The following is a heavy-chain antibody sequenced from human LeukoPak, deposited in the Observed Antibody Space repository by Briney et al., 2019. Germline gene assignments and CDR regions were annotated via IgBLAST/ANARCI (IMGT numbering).Heavy chain of an antibody. V-gene: IGHV3-23*01. J-gene: IGHJ3*02. CDR3: VRDRERYYYDSSGYYYVRVDGAFDI. CDR2: ISGSGGST. D-gene: IGHD3-22*01. Sequence: PGGSLRLSCAASGFTFSSYGMSWVRQAPGKGLEWVSAISGSGGSTYYADSVKGRFTTSRDNAKNTLYLQMNSLRAEDTAVYYCVRDRERYYYDSSGYYYVRVDGAFDIWGQGTMVTVSS. CDR1: GFTFSSYG.